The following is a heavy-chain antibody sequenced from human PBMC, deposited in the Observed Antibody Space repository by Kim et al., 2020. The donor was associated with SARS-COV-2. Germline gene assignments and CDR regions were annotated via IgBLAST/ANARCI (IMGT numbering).Heavy chain of an antibody. D-gene: IGHD6-19*01. J-gene: IGHJ4*02. CDR3: ARDRRYSSCWYVH. CDR2: ISSSSSDT. V-gene: IGHV3-11*05. CDR1: GFTFSDYY. Sequence: GGSLRLSCAASGFTFSDYYMSWIRQAPGKGLEWVSYISSSSSDTDYADSVKGRFTISRDNAKNSLYLQMNSLRAEDTAVYYCARDRRYSSCWYVHWGQGTLVTVSP.